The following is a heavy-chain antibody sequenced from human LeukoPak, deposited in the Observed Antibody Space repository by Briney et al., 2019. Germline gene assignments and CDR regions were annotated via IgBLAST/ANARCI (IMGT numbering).Heavy chain of an antibody. CDR1: GGTFSSYA. Sequence: GASVKVSCKASGGTFSSYAISWVRQAPGQGLEWMGGIIPIFGTANYAQKFQGRVTITTDESTSTAYMELSSLRSEDTAVYYCARDWPETNTMVRGGWFDPWGQGTLVTVSS. CDR2: IIPIFGTA. V-gene: IGHV1-69*05. D-gene: IGHD3-10*01. CDR3: ARDWPETNTMVRGGWFDP. J-gene: IGHJ5*02.